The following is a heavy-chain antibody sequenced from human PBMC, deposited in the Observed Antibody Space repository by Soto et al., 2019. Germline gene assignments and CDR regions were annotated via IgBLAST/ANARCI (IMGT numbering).Heavy chain of an antibody. V-gene: IGHV3-30-3*01. J-gene: IGHJ6*02. CDR3: ARELWFGESSYGMDV. CDR1: GFTFSSYA. CDR2: ISYDGSNK. Sequence: GSLRLSCAASGFTFSSYAMHWVRQAPGKGLEWVAVISYDGSNKYYADSVKGRFTISRDNSKNTLYLQMNSLRAEDTAVYYCARELWFGESSYGMDVWGQGTTVTVSS. D-gene: IGHD3-10*01.